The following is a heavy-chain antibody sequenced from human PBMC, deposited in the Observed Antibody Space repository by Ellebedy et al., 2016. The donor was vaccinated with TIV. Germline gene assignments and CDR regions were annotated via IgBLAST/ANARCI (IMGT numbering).Heavy chain of an antibody. CDR3: ARGDAAETYYNGVFDH. CDR1: GFTFRRYW. CDR2: IKSDGSFT. Sequence: GESLKISCVSSGFTFRRYWMHWVRQAPGKGLVWVSRIKSDGSFTSEADSVKGRVTISRDNARNTLYLQMHSLRADDTGVYFCARGDAAETYYNGVFDHWGQGTPVTVSS. V-gene: IGHV3-74*01. D-gene: IGHD3-10*01. J-gene: IGHJ4*02.